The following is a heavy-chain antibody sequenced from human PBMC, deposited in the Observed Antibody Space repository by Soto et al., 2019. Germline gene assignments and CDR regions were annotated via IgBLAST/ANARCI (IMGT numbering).Heavy chain of an antibody. CDR1: GDSISSRTNY. CDR3: ARLTWDLFFDY. J-gene: IGHJ4*02. V-gene: IGHV4-39*01. D-gene: IGHD1-26*01. CDR2: IYYSGST. Sequence: QLQLQESGPGLVKPSETLSLTCTVSGDSISSRTNYWGWIRQPPGKGLEWIGSIYYSGSTYYNPSLKSRVTISVDNSNNQFSLKLSSVTAADTAVYYCARLTWDLFFDYWGQGTLVTVSS.